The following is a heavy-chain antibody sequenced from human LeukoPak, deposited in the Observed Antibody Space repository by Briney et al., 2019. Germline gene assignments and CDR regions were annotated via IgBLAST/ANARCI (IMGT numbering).Heavy chain of an antibody. Sequence: SETLSLTCAVYGGSFSGYYWSWIRQPPGKGLEWIGEINHSGSTNYNPSLKSRAIISLDTSKSQISLRMTSVTAADTAVYYCARTVQGYSFGAESYYYYFMDVWGKGATVTVSS. J-gene: IGHJ6*03. CDR3: ARTVQGYSFGAESYYYYFMDV. D-gene: IGHD5-18*01. CDR1: GGSFSGYY. CDR2: INHSGST. V-gene: IGHV4-34*01.